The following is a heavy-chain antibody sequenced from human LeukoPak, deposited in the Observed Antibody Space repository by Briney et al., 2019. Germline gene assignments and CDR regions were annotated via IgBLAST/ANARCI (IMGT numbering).Heavy chain of an antibody. CDR3: ARDTHYYGMDV. Sequence: SETLSLICTVPGGSISSYYWSWIRQPPGKGLEWIGYIYYSGSTNYNPSLKSRVTISIDTSKNQFSLRLSSVTAADTAVYYCARDTHYYGMDVWGQGTTVTVSS. CDR1: GGSISSYY. J-gene: IGHJ6*02. V-gene: IGHV4-59*01. CDR2: IYYSGST.